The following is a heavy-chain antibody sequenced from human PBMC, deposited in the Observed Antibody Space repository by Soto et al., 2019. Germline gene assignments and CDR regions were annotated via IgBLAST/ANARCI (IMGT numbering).Heavy chain of an antibody. J-gene: IGHJ4*02. V-gene: IGHV5-10-1*03. Sequence: EVQRVQSGAEVKKPGESLRISCKCAGYSFTSYWISWVRHIPGKVLEGMGRMDPSDSYNNYSPSFQGHVTISADKSISTAYLQWSRLKASDTAMYYCARADDYGERKFDYWGQGTLVTVSS. CDR3: ARADDYGERKFDY. D-gene: IGHD4-17*01. CDR1: GYSFTSYW. CDR2: MDPSDSYN.